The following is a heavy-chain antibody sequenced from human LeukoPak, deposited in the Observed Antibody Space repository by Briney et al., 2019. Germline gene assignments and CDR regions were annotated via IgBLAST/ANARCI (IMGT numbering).Heavy chain of an antibody. CDR2: INWNGGST. Sequence: PGGSLRLSCAASGFTFDDYGMSWVRQAPGKGLEWVSGINWNGGSTGYADSVKGRFTISRDNAKNSLYLQMNSLRAEDTAVYYCAKTVLSYYYDSSGYSGMDVWGQGTTVTVSS. D-gene: IGHD3-22*01. CDR3: AKTVLSYYYDSSGYSGMDV. CDR1: GFTFDDYG. V-gene: IGHV3-20*04. J-gene: IGHJ6*02.